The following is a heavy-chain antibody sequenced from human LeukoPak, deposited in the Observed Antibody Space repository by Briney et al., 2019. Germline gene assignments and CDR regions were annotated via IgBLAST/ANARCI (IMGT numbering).Heavy chain of an antibody. J-gene: IGHJ3*02. CDR1: GGSISSYY. Sequence: PSETLSLSCTVSGGSISSYYWSWLRQSPGKGLEWIGYIYSTGSTNHNPFLKSRVNISLDTSKNQFSLNLTSVTAADTASYYCARHGSRMSPFTIWGQGTVVTVSS. CDR3: ARHGSRMSPFTI. CDR2: IYSTGST. D-gene: IGHD2-2*03. V-gene: IGHV4-59*08.